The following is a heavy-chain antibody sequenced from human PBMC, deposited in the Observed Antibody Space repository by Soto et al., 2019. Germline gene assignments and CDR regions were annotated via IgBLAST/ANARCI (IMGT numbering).Heavy chain of an antibody. CDR2: IRGSGAST. CDR1: GFTFSSYA. Sequence: GGSLRLSCAASGFTFSSYAMSWVRQAPGKGLEWVSAIRGSGASTYYAHSVKGLFTISRDNSKNTLSLQMNSLRAEDTAVYCCAKDPQWWQRACNWVDPWGQGTLVTVSS. D-gene: IGHD2-15*01. CDR3: AKDPQWWQRACNWVDP. J-gene: IGHJ5*02. V-gene: IGHV3-23*01.